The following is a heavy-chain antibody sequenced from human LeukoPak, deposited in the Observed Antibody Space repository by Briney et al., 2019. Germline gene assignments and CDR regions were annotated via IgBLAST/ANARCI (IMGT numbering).Heavy chain of an antibody. V-gene: IGHV3-23*01. CDR2: ISGSGGST. J-gene: IGHJ4*02. CDR3: TREIAVAGTSFDY. D-gene: IGHD6-19*01. CDR1: GFTFSSYS. Sequence: PGGSLRLSCAASGFTFSSYSMTWVRQAPGKGLEWVSAISGSGGSTYYADSVKGRFTISRDNSKNTLYLQMNSLRAEDTAVYYCTREIAVAGTSFDYWGQGTLVTVSS.